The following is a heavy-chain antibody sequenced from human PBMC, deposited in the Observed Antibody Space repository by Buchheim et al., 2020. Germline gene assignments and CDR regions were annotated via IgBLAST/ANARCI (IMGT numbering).Heavy chain of an antibody. CDR3: AKGRYSGYDSARYYFDY. CDR2: ISGSGGST. V-gene: IGHV3-23*01. J-gene: IGHJ4*02. D-gene: IGHD5-12*01. Sequence: EVQLLESGGGLVQPGGSLRLSCAASGFTFSSYAMSWVRQAPGKGLEWVSAISGSGGSTYYADSVKGRFTISRYNSKNTLYLQMNSLRAEDTAVYYCAKGRYSGYDSARYYFDYWGQGTL. CDR1: GFTFSSYA.